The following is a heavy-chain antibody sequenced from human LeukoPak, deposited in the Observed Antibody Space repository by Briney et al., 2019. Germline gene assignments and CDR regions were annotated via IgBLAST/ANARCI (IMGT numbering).Heavy chain of an antibody. CDR2: INEDGGKT. CDR3: AKEIDTLGTNAFDI. J-gene: IGHJ3*02. Sequence: GGSLRLSCAASGFSFDDYPMHWVRQAPGKGLEWVSLINEDGGKTFYADSVGGRFTISRDNSKNSLYLQMNSLRTEDTALYYCAKEIDTLGTNAFDIWGQGTIVTVSS. V-gene: IGHV3-43*02. CDR1: GFSFDDYP. D-gene: IGHD2-15*01.